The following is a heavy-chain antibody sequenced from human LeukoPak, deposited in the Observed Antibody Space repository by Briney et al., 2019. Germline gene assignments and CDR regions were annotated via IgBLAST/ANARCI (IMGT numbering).Heavy chain of an antibody. CDR1: GFTFNKYA. CDR2: ISANGHNT. Sequence: GGSPRLSCAASGFTFNKYAMTWVRQAPGKGLEWVSVISANGHNTYYVDSVKGRFTISRDNFKNMMYLQMDSLRVEDTAVYYCTLRTDYWGQGILVSVSS. V-gene: IGHV3-23*01. J-gene: IGHJ4*01. CDR3: TLRTDY.